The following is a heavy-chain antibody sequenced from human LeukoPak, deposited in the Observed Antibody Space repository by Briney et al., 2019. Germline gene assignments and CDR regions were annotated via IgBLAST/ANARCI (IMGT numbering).Heavy chain of an antibody. CDR1: GGSISGYY. CDR3: ARVKDDSSGYSHDAFDI. J-gene: IGHJ3*02. Sequence: SETLSLTCTVSGGSISGYYWSWIRQPPGKGLEWIGYIYYSGSTNYNPSLKSRVTISVDTSKNQFSLKLSSVTAADTAVYYCARVKDDSSGYSHDAFDIWGQGTMVTVSS. CDR2: IYYSGST. V-gene: IGHV4-59*01. D-gene: IGHD3-22*01.